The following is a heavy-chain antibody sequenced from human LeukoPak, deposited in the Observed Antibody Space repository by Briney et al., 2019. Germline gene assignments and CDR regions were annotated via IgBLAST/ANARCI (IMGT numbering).Heavy chain of an antibody. CDR2: IYYSGST. CDR1: GGSISSYY. CDR3: AREKAHYDILTGYYYAFDI. J-gene: IGHJ3*02. V-gene: IGHV4-59*01. D-gene: IGHD3-9*01. Sequence: PSETLSLTCTVSGGSISSYYRSWIRQPPGKGLEWIGYIYYSGSTNYNPSLKSRVTISVDTSKNQFSLKLSSVTAADTAVYYCAREKAHYDILTGYYYAFDIWGQGTMVTVSS.